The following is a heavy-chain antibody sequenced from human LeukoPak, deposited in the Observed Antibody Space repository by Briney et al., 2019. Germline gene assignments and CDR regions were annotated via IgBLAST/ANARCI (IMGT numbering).Heavy chain of an antibody. CDR3: TTDHPPFHIYYYYGMDV. J-gene: IGHJ6*02. V-gene: IGHV3-15*01. CDR1: GFTFSNAW. D-gene: IGHD2-21*01. Sequence: GGSLRLSCAASGFTFSNAWMSWVRQAPGKGLEWVGRIKSKTDGGTTDYAAPVKGRFTISRDDSKNTLYLQMNSLKTEDTAVYYCTTDHPPFHIYYYYGMDVWGQGTTVTVSS. CDR2: IKSKTDGGTT.